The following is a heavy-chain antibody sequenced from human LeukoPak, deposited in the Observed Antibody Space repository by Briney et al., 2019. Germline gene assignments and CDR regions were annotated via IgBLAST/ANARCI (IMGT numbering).Heavy chain of an antibody. CDR1: GFTFRSYS. J-gene: IGHJ2*01. CDR2: VGSSSTI. CDR3: AGGQGWHFDL. D-gene: IGHD2-15*01. Sequence: GGSLRLSCAASGFTFRSYSMHWVRQAPGKGLEWVSYVGSSSTIYYADSVKGRFTISRDNAKNSLYLQMNSLRVEDTAVYYCAGGQGWHFDLWGRGTLITVSS. V-gene: IGHV3-48*01.